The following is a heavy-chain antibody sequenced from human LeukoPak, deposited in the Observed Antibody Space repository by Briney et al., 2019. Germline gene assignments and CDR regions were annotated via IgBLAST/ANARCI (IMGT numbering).Heavy chain of an antibody. CDR2: ISSNGGST. V-gene: IGHV3-64*01. CDR3: ARGGGDCSSTSCYLEY. Sequence: PGGSLRLSXAASGFTFSSYAMHWVRQAPGKGLEYVSAISSNGGSTYYANSVKGRFTISRDNSKNTLYLQMGSLRAEDMAVYYCARGGGDCSSTSCYLEYWGQGTLVTVSS. CDR1: GFTFSSYA. J-gene: IGHJ4*02. D-gene: IGHD2-2*01.